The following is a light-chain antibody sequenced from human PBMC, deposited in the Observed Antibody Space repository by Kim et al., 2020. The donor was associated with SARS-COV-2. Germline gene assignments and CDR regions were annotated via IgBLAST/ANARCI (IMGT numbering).Light chain of an antibody. J-gene: IGLJ2*01. CDR3: NSRDSNGNHLV. V-gene: IGLV3-19*01. CDR2: GKN. Sequence: SSELTQDPAVSVAWGQTVRITCQGDSLRNYFASWYQQRPGQAPILVIYGKNSQPSGIPDRFSGSSSGSTASLTITGAQAEDEADYYCNSRDSNGNHLVFGGGTQLTVL. CDR1: SLRNYF.